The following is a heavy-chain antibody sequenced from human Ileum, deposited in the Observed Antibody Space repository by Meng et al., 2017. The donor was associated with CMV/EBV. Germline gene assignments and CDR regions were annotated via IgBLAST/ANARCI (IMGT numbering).Heavy chain of an antibody. CDR2: IISDESTT. D-gene: IGHD3-22*01. J-gene: IGHJ4*02. CDR1: GLTFSRYW. V-gene: IGHV3-74*01. Sequence: GESLKISCAASGLTFSRYWMHWVRQVPGKGLVWVSRIISDESTTIYADSVKGRFTISRDNAKNTLYLQMNSLRADDTAVYYCARDYNDGSGRLDQWGQGTLVTVSS. CDR3: ARDYNDGSGRLDQ.